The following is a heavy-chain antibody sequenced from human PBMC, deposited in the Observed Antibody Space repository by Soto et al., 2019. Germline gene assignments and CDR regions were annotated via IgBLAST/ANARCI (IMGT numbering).Heavy chain of an antibody. Sequence: PGGSLRLSCAASGFTFSSYGMHWVRQAPGKGLEWVAVISYDESNKYYADSVKGRFTISRDNSKNTLYLQMNSLRAEDTAVYYCAKSIAAVGTPPYFYYYGMDVWGQGTTVTVSS. V-gene: IGHV3-30*18. J-gene: IGHJ6*02. CDR3: AKSIAAVGTPPYFYYYGMDV. CDR2: ISYDESNK. CDR1: GFTFSSYG. D-gene: IGHD6-13*01.